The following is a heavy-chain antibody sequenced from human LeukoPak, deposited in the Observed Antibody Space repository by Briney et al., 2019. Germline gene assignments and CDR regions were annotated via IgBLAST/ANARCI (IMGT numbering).Heavy chain of an antibody. CDR2: TGPPDTYL. CDR1: GFPLSDYY. J-gene: IGHJ3*01. Sequence: GGSLRLSCAPSGFPLSDYYMTGIRQSAGRGREWLSYTGPPDTYLNYADSVKGRFTISRDEASNSLYLQLNTLRDEDTAVYYCTRDPRVVDVWGQGTRVTVSS. CDR3: TRDPRVVDV. V-gene: IGHV3-11*01.